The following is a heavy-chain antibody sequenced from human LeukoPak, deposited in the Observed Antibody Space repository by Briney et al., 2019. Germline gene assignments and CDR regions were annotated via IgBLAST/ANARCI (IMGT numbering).Heavy chain of an antibody. D-gene: IGHD6-19*01. J-gene: IGHJ4*02. CDR1: GFTFSSYG. CDR3: ARDRIAVAFDY. CDR2: ISSSSSYI. Sequence: GGSLRLSCAASGFTFSSYGMNWVRQAPGKGLEWVSSISSSSSYIYYADSVKGRFTISRDNARNSLYLQMNSLRAEDTAVYYCARDRIAVAFDYWGQGTLVTVSS. V-gene: IGHV3-21*01.